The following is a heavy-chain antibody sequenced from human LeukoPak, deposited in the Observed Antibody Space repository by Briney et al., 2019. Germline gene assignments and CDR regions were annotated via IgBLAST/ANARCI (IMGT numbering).Heavy chain of an antibody. CDR2: VYISGST. Sequence: SETLSLTCTVSGDSVSSSYWGWIRQPAGKGLEWIGRVYISGSTNYNPSLKSRVTMSVDTSKNQFSLRLSSVTAADTAVYFCARVDPHNWFDPWGQGTLVTVSS. V-gene: IGHV4-4*07. CDR3: ARVDPHNWFDP. CDR1: GDSVSSSY. J-gene: IGHJ5*02. D-gene: IGHD3-9*01.